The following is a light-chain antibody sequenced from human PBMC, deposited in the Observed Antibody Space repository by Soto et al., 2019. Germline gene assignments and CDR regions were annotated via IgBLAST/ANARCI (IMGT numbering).Light chain of an antibody. CDR3: QQYESSRT. CDR1: QTVSSIF. Sequence: EIVWTQSPGTLSLSPGERATLSCRASQTVSSIFLAWYQQKPGQAPRLLIYDASTRATGIPDRFSGSGSGTDFTLTIRRLEPEDFAMHYCQQYESSRTFGQGTKVEMK. J-gene: IGKJ1*01. CDR2: DAS. V-gene: IGKV3-20*01.